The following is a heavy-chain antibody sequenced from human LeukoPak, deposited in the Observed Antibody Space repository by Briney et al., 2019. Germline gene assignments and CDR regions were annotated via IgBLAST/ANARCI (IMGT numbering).Heavy chain of an antibody. Sequence: EGSLRLSCAASGFTFSSYWMHWVRQAPGKGLVWVSRINSDGSSTSYADSVKGRFTISRDNAKNTLYLQMNSLRAEDTAVYYCAREGHGGNVDYFDYWGQGTLDTVSS. CDR1: GFTFSSYW. D-gene: IGHD4-23*01. J-gene: IGHJ4*02. V-gene: IGHV3-74*01. CDR3: AREGHGGNVDYFDY. CDR2: INSDGSST.